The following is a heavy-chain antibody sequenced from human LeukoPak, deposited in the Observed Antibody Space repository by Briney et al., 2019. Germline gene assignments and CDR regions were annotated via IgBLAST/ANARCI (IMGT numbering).Heavy chain of an antibody. J-gene: IGHJ6*02. CDR1: GGSISSSSYY. D-gene: IGHD4-23*01. CDR2: TYYSGST. CDR3: ARLDLGYGGRGNYYGMDV. Sequence: PSETLSLTCTVSGGSISSSSYYWGWIRQPPGKGLEWIGSTYYSGSTYYNPSLKSRVTISVDTSKNQFSLKLSSVTAADTAVYYCARLDLGYGGRGNYYGMDVWGQGTTVTVSS. V-gene: IGHV4-39*01.